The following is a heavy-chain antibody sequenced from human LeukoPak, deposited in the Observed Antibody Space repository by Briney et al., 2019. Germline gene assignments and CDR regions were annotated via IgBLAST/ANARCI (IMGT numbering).Heavy chain of an antibody. J-gene: IGHJ4*02. CDR3: ARGPGELDH. V-gene: IGHV4-4*07. CDR2: IYSSGST. Sequence: KPSETLSLTCTVSSGSINTYYWNWIRQPAGKGLEWIGRIYSSGSTTYTPSLKSRVIMSVDTSKNLIYLSLRSVTAADTAVYFCARGPGELDHWGQGTLVIVSS. CDR1: SGSINTYY. D-gene: IGHD3-10*01.